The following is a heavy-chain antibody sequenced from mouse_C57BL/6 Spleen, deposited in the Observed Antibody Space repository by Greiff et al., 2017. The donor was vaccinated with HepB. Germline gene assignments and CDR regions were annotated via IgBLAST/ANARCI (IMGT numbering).Heavy chain of an antibody. V-gene: IGHV5-9-1*02. CDR3: TRGDGRYGYGWFAY. Sequence: EVQVVESGEGLVKPGGSLKLSCAASGFTFSSYAMSWVRQTPEKRLEWVAYISSGGDYIYYADTVKGRFTISRDNARNTLYLQMSSLKSEDTAMYYCTRGDGRYGYGWFAYWGQGTLVTVSA. D-gene: IGHD2-2*01. CDR1: GFTFSSYA. J-gene: IGHJ3*01. CDR2: ISSGGDYI.